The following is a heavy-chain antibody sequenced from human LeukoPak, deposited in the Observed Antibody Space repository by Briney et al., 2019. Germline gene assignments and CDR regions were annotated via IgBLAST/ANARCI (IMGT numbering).Heavy chain of an antibody. Sequence: GGSLRLSCAASGFTVSSNYMSWVRQAPGKGLEWVSVIYGDGTTYYADSVKGRFTISRDNFKHTLFLQMNSLRAEDTAVYYCARGPGYISGWYYFDYWGQGTLVTVSS. CDR2: IYGDGTT. V-gene: IGHV3-53*01. CDR1: GFTVSSNY. D-gene: IGHD6-13*01. CDR3: ARGPGYISGWYYFDY. J-gene: IGHJ4*02.